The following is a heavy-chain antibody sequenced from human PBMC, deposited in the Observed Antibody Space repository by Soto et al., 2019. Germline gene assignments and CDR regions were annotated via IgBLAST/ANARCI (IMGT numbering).Heavy chain of an antibody. J-gene: IGHJ6*02. CDR3: AKEDTKLGSGSYE. Sequence: EVQLLESGGGLVQPGGSLRLSCAASGVTFSSYAMSWVRQAPGKGLEWVSAISGSGGSTYYADSVKGRFTISRDNSKNTLYLQMNSLRAEDTAIYYCAKEDTKLGSGSYEWGQGTTVTVSS. D-gene: IGHD3-10*01. CDR1: GVTFSSYA. CDR2: ISGSGGST. V-gene: IGHV3-23*01.